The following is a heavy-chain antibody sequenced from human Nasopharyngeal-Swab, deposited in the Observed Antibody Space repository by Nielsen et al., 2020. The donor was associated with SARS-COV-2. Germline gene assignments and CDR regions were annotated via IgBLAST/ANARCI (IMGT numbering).Heavy chain of an antibody. CDR3: TTWYSGDPDY. Sequence: ASVKVSCKVSGYTLSELSMHWVRQAPGKGLEWMGGFDLEDGERMYARKFQGRVTMTEDTSTDTAYMELSSLNSQDTALYYCTTWYSGDPDYWGQGTLVTVSS. D-gene: IGHD7-27*01. CDR2: FDLEDGER. CDR1: GYTLSELS. V-gene: IGHV1-24*01. J-gene: IGHJ4*02.